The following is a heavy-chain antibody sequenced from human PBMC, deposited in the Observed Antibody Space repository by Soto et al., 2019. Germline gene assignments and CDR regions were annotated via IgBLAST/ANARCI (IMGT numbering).Heavy chain of an antibody. D-gene: IGHD5-12*01. CDR1: GVTFSSYE. J-gene: IGHJ3*02. CDR3: ARGGYDFDAFDI. V-gene: IGHV3-48*03. Sequence: XGSLRLSCAAAGVTFSSYEMNWVRQAPGKGLDWVSYISSSGSTIYYADSVKGRFTISRDNAKNSLYLQMNSLRAEDTAVYYCARGGYDFDAFDIWGQGTMVTVSS. CDR2: ISSSGSTI.